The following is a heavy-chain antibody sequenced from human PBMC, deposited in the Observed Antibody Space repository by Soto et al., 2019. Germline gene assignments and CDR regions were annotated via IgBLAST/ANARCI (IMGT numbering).Heavy chain of an antibody. CDR3: XXXXXXGRCGGXXXPDY. CDR2: ISYDATNK. D-gene: IGHD2-21*01. V-gene: IGHV3-30*03. CDR1: GFTFSTYA. J-gene: IGHJ4*02. Sequence: QVHLVESGGGVVQPGQSLRLSCAASGFTFSTYAMHWLRQAPGKGXEWVAIISYDATNKFYADSVKGRFTISRDNSKXXXXXXXXXXXXXXXXXXXXXXXXXXGRCGGXXXPDYWGQGTPVTVSS.